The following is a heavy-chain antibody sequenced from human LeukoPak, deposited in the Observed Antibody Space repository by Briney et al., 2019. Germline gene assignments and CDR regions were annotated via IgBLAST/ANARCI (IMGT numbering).Heavy chain of an antibody. CDR1: GFTFSSYA. CDR3: AKGRVFFGGSRYFDY. CDR2: ISGSGGST. D-gene: IGHD3-3*01. Sequence: PGGSLRLSCAASGFTFSSYAMSWVRQAPGKGLEWVSAISGSGGSTYYADSVKGRFTISRDNSKNTPYLQMNSLRAEDTAVYYCAKGRVFFGGSRYFDYWGQGTLVTVSS. V-gene: IGHV3-23*01. J-gene: IGHJ4*02.